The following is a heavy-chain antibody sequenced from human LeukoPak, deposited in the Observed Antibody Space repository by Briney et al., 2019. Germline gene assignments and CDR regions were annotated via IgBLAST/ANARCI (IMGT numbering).Heavy chain of an antibody. CDR1: GCTFTGYY. CDR2: INPNSGGT. CDR3: ARAPKYYYDSSGYPTLDY. Sequence: EASVKVSCTASGCTFTGYYMHWVRQAPGQGLEWMGWINPNSGGTNYAQKFQGRVTMTRDTSISTAYMELSRLRSDDTAVYYCARAPKYYYDSSGYPTLDYWGQGTLVTVSS. V-gene: IGHV1-2*02. D-gene: IGHD3-22*01. J-gene: IGHJ4*02.